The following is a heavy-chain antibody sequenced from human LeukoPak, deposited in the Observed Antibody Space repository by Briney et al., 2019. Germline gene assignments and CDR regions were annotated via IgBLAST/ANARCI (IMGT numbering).Heavy chain of an antibody. D-gene: IGHD5-18*01. CDR2: ISAYNGNT. V-gene: IGHV1-18*01. CDR3: AAGRPYSLLDY. Sequence: ASVKVSYKASGYTFTSYGISWVRQAPGQGLEWMGWISAYNGNTNYAQKLQGRVTMTTDTSTSTAYMELRSLTSDDTALYYCAAGRPYSLLDYWGQGTLVTVSS. J-gene: IGHJ4*02. CDR1: GYTFTSYG.